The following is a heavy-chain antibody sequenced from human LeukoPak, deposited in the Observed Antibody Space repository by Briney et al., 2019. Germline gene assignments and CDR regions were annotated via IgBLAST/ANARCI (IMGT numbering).Heavy chain of an antibody. J-gene: IGHJ4*02. CDR3: ARENDFWSGYWD. D-gene: IGHD3-3*01. CDR1: GGSSSSYY. CDR2: MYTSGST. V-gene: IGHV4-4*07. Sequence: PSETLSLICTVSGGSSSSYYWSWIWQPAGKGLEWFGRMYTSGSTNYNPSLKSRVTMSVDTSKNQFSLKLSSVTAADTAVYYCARENDFWSGYWDWGQGTLVTVSS.